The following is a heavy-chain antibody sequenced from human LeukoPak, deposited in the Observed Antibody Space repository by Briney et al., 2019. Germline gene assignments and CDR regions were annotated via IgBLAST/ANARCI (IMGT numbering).Heavy chain of an antibody. CDR2: MSGRVGST. CDR3: AKVIAVATNIFDC. J-gene: IGHJ4*02. Sequence: PGGSLRLSCAASGFTFSSYAMSWVRQAPGKGLEWVSAMSGRVGSTYYVDSVKVRFTISRDNSKNTLYLQMNSLRDEDTAVYYCAKVIAVATNIFDCWGQGTLVTVSS. D-gene: IGHD6-19*01. V-gene: IGHV3-23*01. CDR1: GFTFSSYA.